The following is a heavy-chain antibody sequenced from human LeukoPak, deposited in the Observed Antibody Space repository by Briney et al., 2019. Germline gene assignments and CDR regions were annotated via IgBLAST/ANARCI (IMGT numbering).Heavy chain of an antibody. CDR2: ISGSGGST. V-gene: IGHV3-23*01. CDR3: AKSLGSSWPFDY. J-gene: IGHJ4*02. D-gene: IGHD6-13*01. Sequence: GGSLRLSCAASGFTFSSYAMSWVRQAPGKGLEWVSAISGSGGSTYYADSVKGRFTISRDSSKSTLYLQMNSLRAEDTAVYYCAKSLGSSWPFDYWGQGTLVTVSS. CDR1: GFTFSSYA.